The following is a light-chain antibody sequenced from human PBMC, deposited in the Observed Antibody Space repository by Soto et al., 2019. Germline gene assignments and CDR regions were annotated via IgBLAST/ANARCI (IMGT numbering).Light chain of an antibody. J-gene: IGLJ2*01. CDR1: SSDVGGYNY. CDR3: SSFAGGGNPVL. V-gene: IGLV2-8*01. CDR2: EVT. Sequence: QSALTQPPSASGSLGQSVTISCTGTSSDVGGYNYVSWHQQHPGKAPKVMIYEVTKRPPGVPDRFTGSKSANTAPLTVAGLQADYEADYYCSSFAGGGNPVLLGGGTKLTVL.